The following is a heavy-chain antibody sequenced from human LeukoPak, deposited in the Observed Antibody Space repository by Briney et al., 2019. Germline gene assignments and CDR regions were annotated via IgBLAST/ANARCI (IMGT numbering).Heavy chain of an antibody. Sequence: GGSLRLSCAASGFTFSSYAMHWVRQAPGKGLEWVAVISYDGSNKYYADSVKGRFTISRDNSKNTLYLQMNSLRAEDTAVYYCARDGLLGYFDYWGQGTLVIVSS. J-gene: IGHJ4*02. CDR1: GFTFSSYA. D-gene: IGHD7-27*01. CDR2: ISYDGSNK. V-gene: IGHV3-30-3*01. CDR3: ARDGLLGYFDY.